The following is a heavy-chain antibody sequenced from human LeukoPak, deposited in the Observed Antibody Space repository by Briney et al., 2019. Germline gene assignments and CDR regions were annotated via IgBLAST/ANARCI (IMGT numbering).Heavy chain of an antibody. Sequence: SETLSLTCAVYGGSFSGYYWSWIRQPPGKGLEWIGYIYYSGSTNYNPSLKSRVTISVDTSKNQFSLKLNSVTAADTAIYYCARNRRSNWESLSFIDYWGQGTLVTVSS. V-gene: IGHV4-59*08. CDR1: GGSFSGYY. CDR3: ARNRRSNWESLSFIDY. D-gene: IGHD7-27*01. J-gene: IGHJ4*02. CDR2: IYYSGST.